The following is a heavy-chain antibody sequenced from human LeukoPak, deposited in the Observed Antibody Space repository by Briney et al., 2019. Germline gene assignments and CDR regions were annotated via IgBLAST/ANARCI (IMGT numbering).Heavy chain of an antibody. CDR2: INQDGSEK. Sequence: PGGSLRLSCAASGFTFSSYWTNWVRQAPGKGLEWVANINQDGSEKYYVDSVKGRFTISRDNGKNSLYLQLNSLRAEDTAVYYCAREGREEYFEYWGQGTLVTVSS. V-gene: IGHV3-7*01. CDR3: AREGREEYFEY. J-gene: IGHJ4*02. CDR1: GFTFSSYW.